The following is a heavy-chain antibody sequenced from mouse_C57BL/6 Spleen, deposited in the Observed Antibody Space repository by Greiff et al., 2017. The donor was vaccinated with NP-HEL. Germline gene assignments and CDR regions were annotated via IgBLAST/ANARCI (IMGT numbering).Heavy chain of an antibody. CDR1: GYTFTSYW. CDR3: ARLLRYPLYFDY. D-gene: IGHD1-1*01. J-gene: IGHJ2*01. Sequence: QVQLQQPGAELVKPGASVKMSCKASGYTFTSYWITWVKQRPGQGLEWIGDIYPGSGSTNYNEKFKSKATLTVDTSSSTAYMQLSSLTSEDSAVYYCARLLRYPLYFDYWGQGTTLTVSS. CDR2: IYPGSGST. V-gene: IGHV1-55*01.